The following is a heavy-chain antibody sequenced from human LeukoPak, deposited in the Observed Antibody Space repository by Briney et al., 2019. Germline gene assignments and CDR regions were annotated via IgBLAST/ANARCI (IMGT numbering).Heavy chain of an antibody. J-gene: IGHJ4*02. D-gene: IGHD3-3*01. Sequence: AAVTVSCKSSGYTFTCYGFSWVRQAPGQGLEWMGGIGAYNGNRSYAQKLHVRVTMPTHTPTSTAYMELRSLRSDDTAVYYCARFAGYDFWSGYHDYWGQGTLVTVSS. CDR1: GYTFTCYG. V-gene: IGHV1-18*01. CDR2: IGAYNGNR. CDR3: ARFAGYDFWSGYHDY.